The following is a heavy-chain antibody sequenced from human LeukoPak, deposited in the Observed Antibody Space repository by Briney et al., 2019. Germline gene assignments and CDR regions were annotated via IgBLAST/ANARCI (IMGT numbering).Heavy chain of an antibody. Sequence: ASVKVSCKASGYTFTSYDINWVRQATGQGLEWMGWMNPNSGNTGYAQKFQGRVTMTRNTSISTAYMELSSLRSEDTAVYYCARAVTVRRYFDWLLPYYYYYMDGWGKGTTVTVSS. V-gene: IGHV1-8*01. CDR2: MNPNSGNT. D-gene: IGHD3-9*01. J-gene: IGHJ6*03. CDR1: GYTFTSYD. CDR3: ARAVTVRRYFDWLLPYYYYYMDG.